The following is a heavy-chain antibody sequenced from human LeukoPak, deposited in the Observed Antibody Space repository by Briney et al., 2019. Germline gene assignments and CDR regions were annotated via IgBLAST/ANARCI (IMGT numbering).Heavy chain of an antibody. CDR2: ISWNSGTI. CDR3: AKDNRRHYTSGPNPDSLH. D-gene: IGHD6-19*01. CDR1: GFIFNNYA. V-gene: IGHV3-9*01. J-gene: IGHJ4*02. Sequence: GGSLRLSCAGSGFIFNNYAMHWVRQPPGKGLEWVSGISWNSGTIDYADSVRGRFTISRDNAKNSLYLQLDSLRVEDTAFYYCAKDNRRHYTSGPNPDSLHWGQGALVTVSS.